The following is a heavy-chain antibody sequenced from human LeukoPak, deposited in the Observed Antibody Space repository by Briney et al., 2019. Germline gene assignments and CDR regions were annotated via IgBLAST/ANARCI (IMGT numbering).Heavy chain of an antibody. D-gene: IGHD3-10*01. CDR2: ISAFGDST. CDR3: AKVMTRTMVRGVPPSDY. CDR1: GFTFSSHG. J-gene: IGHJ4*02. V-gene: IGHV3-23*01. Sequence: QPGGSLRLSCAASGFTFSSHGMSWVRQAPGKGLEWVSAISAFGDSTYYADSVKGRFTISRDNSKNTLYLQMNSLRAEDTAVYYCAKVMTRTMVRGVPPSDYWGQGTLVTVSS.